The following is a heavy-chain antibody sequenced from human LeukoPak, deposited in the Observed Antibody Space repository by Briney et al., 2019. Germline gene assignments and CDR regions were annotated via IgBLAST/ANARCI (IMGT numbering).Heavy chain of an antibody. V-gene: IGHV3-48*03. CDR2: ISNNGRTI. CDR1: GFTFSSYA. Sequence: PGGSLRLSCAASGFTFSSYAMSWVRQAPGKGLEWISYISNNGRTIHYADSVKGRFIISRDNTKKSLYLQMNSLRVEDTAVYYCARAAGWLDPWGRGTLVTVPS. J-gene: IGHJ5*02. D-gene: IGHD6-13*01. CDR3: ARAAGWLDP.